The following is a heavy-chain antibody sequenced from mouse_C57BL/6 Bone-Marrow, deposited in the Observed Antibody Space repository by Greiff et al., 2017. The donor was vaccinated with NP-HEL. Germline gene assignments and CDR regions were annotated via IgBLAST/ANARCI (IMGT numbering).Heavy chain of an antibody. Sequence: DVHLVESGGGLVKPGGSLKLSCAASGFTFSSYAMSWVRQTPEKRLEWVATISDGGSYTYYPDNVKGRFTISRDNAKNNLYLQMSHLKSEDTAMYYCARDRRIYYYGSSPFDCWGQGTTLTVSS. CDR1: GFTFSSYA. CDR2: ISDGGSYT. J-gene: IGHJ2*01. CDR3: ARDRRIYYYGSSPFDC. D-gene: IGHD1-1*01. V-gene: IGHV5-4*01.